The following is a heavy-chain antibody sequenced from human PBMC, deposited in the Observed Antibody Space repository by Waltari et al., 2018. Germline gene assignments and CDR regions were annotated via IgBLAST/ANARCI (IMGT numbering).Heavy chain of an antibody. CDR2: IWYEGSKK. J-gene: IGHJ4*02. V-gene: IGHV3-30*18. D-gene: IGHD1-1*01. Sequence: QVQLVESGGGVVQPGRSLRLSCAASGFTFSSYGMHWVRQAPGKGLEWVAVIWYEGSKKYYADAVKGRFTISRDNSKNTLYRQMNSLRAEDTAMYYCAKDLGATGSLRNWGQGTLVTVSS. CDR3: AKDLGATGSLRN. CDR1: GFTFSSYG.